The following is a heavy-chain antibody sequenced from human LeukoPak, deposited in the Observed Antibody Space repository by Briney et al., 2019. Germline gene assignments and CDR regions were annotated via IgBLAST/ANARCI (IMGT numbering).Heavy chain of an antibody. J-gene: IGHJ4*02. V-gene: IGHV3-23*01. CDR3: AKDQDPHSYGSGSYAPFDY. Sequence: PGGSLRLSCAASGFTFSSYAMGWVRQAPGKGLEWVSHISGSGGSTKHSGSVKGRFTISRDNSKKTLYLQINSLRADDTAVYYCAKDQDPHSYGSGSYAPFDYWGQGTLVTVSS. CDR2: ISGSGGST. D-gene: IGHD3-10*01. CDR1: GFTFSSYA.